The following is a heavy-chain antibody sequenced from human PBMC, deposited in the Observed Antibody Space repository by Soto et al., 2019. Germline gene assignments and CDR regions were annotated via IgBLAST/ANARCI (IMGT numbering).Heavy chain of an antibody. CDR2: LYSAGNA. J-gene: IGHJ4*02. CDR1: GFTVSDNY. D-gene: IGHD6-19*01. CDR3: ARDKGGGWYYFDS. V-gene: IGHV3-53*01. Sequence: GGSLRLSCAASGFTVSDNYMTWVRQAPGKGLEWVSVLYSAGNAYYADSVQGRFTISRDDSKNTLYLQMNRLRAEDTAVYYCARDKGGGWYYFDSWGQGTLVTVSS.